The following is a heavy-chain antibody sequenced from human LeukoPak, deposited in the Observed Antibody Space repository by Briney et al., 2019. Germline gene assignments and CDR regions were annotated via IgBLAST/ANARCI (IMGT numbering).Heavy chain of an antibody. D-gene: IGHD2-2*01. CDR3: ASGGGYCSSTSCYKGNWFCP. V-gene: IGHV4-34*01. J-gene: IGHJ5*02. Sequence: RSETPSLTRAVYGGSSIVYYWSWIPQPPGEGVGWIGEINHTGSTNYNPSHNSRVTISVDTSKNQFSLELSSVTAADAAVYHRASGGGYCSSTSCYKGNWFCPWGQGTLVTVSS. CDR2: INHTGST. CDR1: GGSSIVYY.